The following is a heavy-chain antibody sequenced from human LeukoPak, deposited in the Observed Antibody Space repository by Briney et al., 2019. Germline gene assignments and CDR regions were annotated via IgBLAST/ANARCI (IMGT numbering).Heavy chain of an antibody. CDR1: GFTFSDST. J-gene: IGHJ4*02. V-gene: IGHV3-73*01. Sequence: GGSLRLSCAASGFTFSDSTIHWVRQASGKGLEWVGRIRNKAHNYATVYAASVKGRFTISRDDSKNTAYLQMNSLKTDDTAVYYCTSYYYYDSSSPIGLVWYWGQGTLVTVS. CDR2: IRNKAHNYAT. D-gene: IGHD3-22*01. CDR3: TSYYYYDSSSPIGLVWY.